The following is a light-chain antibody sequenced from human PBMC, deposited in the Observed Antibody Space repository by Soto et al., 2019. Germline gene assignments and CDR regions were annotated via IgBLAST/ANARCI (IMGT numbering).Light chain of an antibody. Sequence: DIQVSQSPSSLPAAVEDTVAITCEASQDIGNYLNWYQQKPGKAPKLLIYDASNLATGATSRFSGSGSGTDFTFTISSLTHEDIAIYYCQQYDNPPLTFGQGTRLEIK. V-gene: IGKV1-33*01. J-gene: IGKJ5*01. CDR2: DAS. CDR1: QDIGNY. CDR3: QQYDNPPLT.